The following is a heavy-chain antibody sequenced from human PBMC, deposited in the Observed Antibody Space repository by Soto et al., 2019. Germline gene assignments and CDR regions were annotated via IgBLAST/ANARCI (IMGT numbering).Heavy chain of an antibody. CDR1: GGSISSGDYY. D-gene: IGHD3-22*01. V-gene: IGHV4-30-4*01. CDR2: IYYSGST. J-gene: IGHJ6*02. Sequence: PSETLSLTCTVSGGSISSGDYYWSWIRQPPGKGLEWIGYIYYSGSTYYNPSLKSRVTISVDTSKNQFSLKLSSVTDADTAVYYCARDQRYYDSSGFEYGMDVWGPGTTVTVSS. CDR3: ARDQRYYDSSGFEYGMDV.